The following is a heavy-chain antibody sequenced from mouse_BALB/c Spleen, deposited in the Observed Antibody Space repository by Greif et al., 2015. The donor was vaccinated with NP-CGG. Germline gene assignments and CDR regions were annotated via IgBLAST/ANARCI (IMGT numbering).Heavy chain of an antibody. Sequence: VQLQQSGAELVRPGTSVKVSCKASGYAFTNYLIEWVKQRPGQGLEWIGVINPGSGGTNYNEKFKGKATLTADKSSSTAYMQLSSLTSDDSAVYFCARLHDYVFAYWGQGTLVTVSA. CDR1: GYAFTNYL. V-gene: IGHV1-54*01. CDR3: ARLHDYVFAY. CDR2: INPGSGGT. D-gene: IGHD2-4*01. J-gene: IGHJ3*01.